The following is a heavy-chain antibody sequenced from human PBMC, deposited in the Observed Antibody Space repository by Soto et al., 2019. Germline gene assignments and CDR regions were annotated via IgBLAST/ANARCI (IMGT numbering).Heavy chain of an antibody. D-gene: IGHD3-3*01. Sequence: QVQLVESGGGVVQPGRSLRLSCAASGFTFSSYGMHWVRQVPGKGLEWVAVIWYDGSNKYYADSVKGRFTISRDNSKNTLYLQINSLRAEYTAVYYCVRDHDSRKEAGFYTKGWCYYMDVWGKGTTVTGYS. CDR2: IWYDGSNK. CDR3: VRDHDSRKEAGFYTKGWCYYMDV. V-gene: IGHV3-33*01. J-gene: IGHJ6*03. CDR1: GFTFSSYG.